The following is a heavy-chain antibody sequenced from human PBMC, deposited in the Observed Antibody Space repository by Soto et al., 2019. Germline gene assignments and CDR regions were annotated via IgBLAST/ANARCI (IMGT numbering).Heavy chain of an antibody. Sequence: SETLPLTCAGYGGSFSGYYWGWIRQPPGKGLEWIGSIYYSGSTYYNPSLKSRVTISVDTSKNQFSLKLSSVTAADTAVYYCASSGVGLNYYYYGMDVWGQGTTVTVSS. V-gene: IGHV4-39*01. J-gene: IGHJ6*02. CDR2: IYYSGST. D-gene: IGHD1-26*01. CDR3: ASSGVGLNYYYYGMDV. CDR1: GGSFSGYY.